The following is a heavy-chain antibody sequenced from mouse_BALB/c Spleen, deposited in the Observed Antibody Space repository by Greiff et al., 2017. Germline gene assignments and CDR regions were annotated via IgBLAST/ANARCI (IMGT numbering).Heavy chain of an antibody. CDR1: GYTFTSYT. CDR2: INPSSGYT. Sequence: QLQQSAAELARPGASVKMSCKASGYTFTSYTMHWVKQRPGQGLEWIGYINPSSGYTKYNQKFKDKTTLTADKSSSTAYMQLSSLTSEDSAVYYCARWGGDYAMDYWGQGTSVTVSS. V-gene: IGHV1-4*02. CDR3: ARWGGDYAMDY. J-gene: IGHJ4*01.